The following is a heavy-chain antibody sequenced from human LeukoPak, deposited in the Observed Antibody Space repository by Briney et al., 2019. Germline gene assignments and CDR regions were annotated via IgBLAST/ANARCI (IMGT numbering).Heavy chain of an antibody. V-gene: IGHV3-30*04. CDR2: ITYEGIFK. CDR1: GFTFSYYA. Sequence: GGSLRLYCAASGFTFSYYAMHWVRLPPGKGLEWVASITYEGIFKQYADSVKGRFTISRDNSRNTLFLQMNSLRAEDTAVYYCARGLSGSYPQDYWGQGTLVTVSS. CDR3: ARGLSGSYPQDY. J-gene: IGHJ4*02. D-gene: IGHD1-26*01.